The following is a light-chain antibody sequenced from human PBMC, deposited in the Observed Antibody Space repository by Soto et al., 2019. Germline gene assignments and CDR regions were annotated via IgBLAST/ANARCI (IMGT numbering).Light chain of an antibody. CDR1: SSDIGGYTY. Sequence: QSALTQPRSVSGSPGQSVTISCTGTSSDIGGYTYVSWYQQNPGKAPKVMIYDVSKRPSGVPDRFSGSKSGYTASLTISGLQAEDEGDYYCCSYAGSYTLVFGGGTKLTVL. CDR2: DVS. CDR3: CSYAGSYTLV. V-gene: IGLV2-11*01. J-gene: IGLJ3*02.